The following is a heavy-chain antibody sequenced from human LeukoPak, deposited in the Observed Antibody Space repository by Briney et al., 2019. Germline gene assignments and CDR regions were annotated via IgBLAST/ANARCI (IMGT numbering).Heavy chain of an antibody. J-gene: IGHJ4*02. Sequence: PSETLSLTCAVYGGSFSGYYWSWIRQPPGKGLEWIGGINHSGSTNYNPSLKSRVTISVDTSKNQFSLKLSSVTAADTAVYYCARGRDTMIVVAKHPILDYWGQGTLVTVSS. CDR1: GGSFSGYY. CDR3: ARGRDTMIVVAKHPILDY. V-gene: IGHV4-34*01. D-gene: IGHD3-22*01. CDR2: INHSGST.